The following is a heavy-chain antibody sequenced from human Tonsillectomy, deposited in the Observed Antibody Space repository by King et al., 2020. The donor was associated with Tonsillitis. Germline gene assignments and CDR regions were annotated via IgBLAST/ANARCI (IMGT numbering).Heavy chain of an antibody. CDR1: GFTFSNAW. V-gene: IGHV3-15*01. D-gene: IGHD3-22*01. CDR3: TTDPYYYDRRGPTPYFDY. CDR2: IKSKTDGGTT. Sequence: VQLVESGGGLVKPGGSLRLSCAASGFTFSNAWMNWVRQAPGKGLEWVGRIKSKTDGGTTDYVAPVKGRFTISRDDSKNTLYLQMNSLKTEDTAVYYCTTDPYYYDRRGPTPYFDYWRQGTLVTVSS. J-gene: IGHJ4*02.